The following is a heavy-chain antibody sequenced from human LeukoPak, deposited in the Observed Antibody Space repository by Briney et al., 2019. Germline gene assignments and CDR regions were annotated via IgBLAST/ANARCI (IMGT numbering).Heavy chain of an antibody. CDR1: GGSFSGYY. CDR2: INHSGST. CDR3: ARGEDFERYYLAY. D-gene: IGHD3-9*01. J-gene: IGHJ4*02. V-gene: IGHV4-34*01. Sequence: SETLSLTCAVYGGSFSGYYWSWIRQPPGKGLEWIGEINHSGSTDYNPSLKSRVTISVDTSKNQFSLKLTSVTAADTAVYFCARGEDFERYYLAYWGQGTLVTVSS.